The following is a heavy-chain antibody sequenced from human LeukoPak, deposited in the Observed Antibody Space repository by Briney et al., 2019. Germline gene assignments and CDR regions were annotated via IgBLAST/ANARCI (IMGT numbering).Heavy chain of an antibody. Sequence: GGSLRLSCAASGFTFSSFGMHWVRQAPGKGLEWVAAIWYDGSNTYYGDSVKGRFTISRDNSKNILYLQLNSLRAEDTAVYYCARDIAAAGYFDYWGQGTLVTVSS. V-gene: IGHV3-33*08. CDR1: GFTFSSFG. CDR2: IWYDGSNT. CDR3: ARDIAAAGYFDY. D-gene: IGHD6-13*01. J-gene: IGHJ4*02.